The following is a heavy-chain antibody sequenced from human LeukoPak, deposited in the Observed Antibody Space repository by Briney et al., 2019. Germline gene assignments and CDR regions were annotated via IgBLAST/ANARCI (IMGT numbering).Heavy chain of an antibody. CDR3: ARMRSGYSTSRNEISDY. V-gene: IGHV4-59*01. D-gene: IGHD2-2*01. Sequence: PSETLSLTCTVSGVSISTYSWSWIRLPQGKVLEWIGYISYSGSTSYNPSLRSRVTISVDTSKNQFSLKLSSVTAADTAVYYCARMRSGYSTSRNEISDYWGQGTLVTVSS. J-gene: IGHJ4*02. CDR1: GVSISTYS. CDR2: ISYSGST.